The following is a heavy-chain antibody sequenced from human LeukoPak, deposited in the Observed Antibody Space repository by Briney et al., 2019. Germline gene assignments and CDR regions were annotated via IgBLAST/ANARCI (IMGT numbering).Heavy chain of an antibody. Sequence: GGSLRLSCAASGFTFSSYGMHWVRQAPGKGLEWVAVIWYDGSNKYYADSVKGRFTISRDNSKNTLYLQMNSLRAEDTAVYYCARDYRTMVRGVIYYYGMDVWGQGTTVTVSS. CDR3: ARDYRTMVRGVIYYYGMDV. V-gene: IGHV3-33*01. J-gene: IGHJ6*02. CDR1: GFTFSSYG. D-gene: IGHD3-10*01. CDR2: IWYDGSNK.